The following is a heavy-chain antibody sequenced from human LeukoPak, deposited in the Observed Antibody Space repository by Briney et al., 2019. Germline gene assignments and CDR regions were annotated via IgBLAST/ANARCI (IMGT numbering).Heavy chain of an antibody. D-gene: IGHD4/OR15-4a*01. CDR3: TRMPRYYYDANNFYFGTFDP. J-gene: IGHJ5*02. V-gene: IGHV4-61*03. Sequence: PSETLSLTCTVSGGSLSNDNYFWNWLRQPPGRGLEWIAYMSNSGTSNYNPSLKSRVTISPDTSNNRFSLKLSSVTAADTAVYYCTRMPRYYYDANNFYFGTFDPWGQGTLVTVSS. CDR2: MSNSGTS. CDR1: GGSLSNDNYF.